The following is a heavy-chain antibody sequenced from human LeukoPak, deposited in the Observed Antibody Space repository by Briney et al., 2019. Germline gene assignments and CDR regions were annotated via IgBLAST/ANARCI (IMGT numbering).Heavy chain of an antibody. Sequence: GASVKVSCKASGYTFTSYGISWVRQAPGQGLEWMGWISGDNGDTNYAQKLQGRVTMTTDTSTSTAYMELRSLRYDDTAVYYGARDRYGVRSGSCDYWGQGTLVTVSS. V-gene: IGHV1-18*01. CDR1: GYTFTSYG. J-gene: IGHJ4*02. D-gene: IGHD1-26*01. CDR2: ISGDNGDT. CDR3: ARDRYGVRSGSCDY.